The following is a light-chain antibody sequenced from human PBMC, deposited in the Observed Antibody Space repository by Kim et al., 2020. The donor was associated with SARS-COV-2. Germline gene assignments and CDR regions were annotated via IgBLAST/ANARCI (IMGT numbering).Light chain of an antibody. CDR2: GAS. J-gene: IGKJ3*01. CDR3: QQYDDLPFT. CDR1: YDISNY. V-gene: IGKV1-33*01. Sequence: ASVGDRVTITCQASYDISNYLNWYQQKPEKAPKLLISGASNLEAGVPSRFGGSGSGRDFTFTISSLQPDDIATYYCQQYDDLPFTFGPGTKVDIK.